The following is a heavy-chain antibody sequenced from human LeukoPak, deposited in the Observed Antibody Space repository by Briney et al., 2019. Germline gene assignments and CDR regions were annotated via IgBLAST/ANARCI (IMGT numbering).Heavy chain of an antibody. V-gene: IGHV3-74*01. D-gene: IGHD1/OR15-1a*01. J-gene: IGHJ4*01. CDR3: ATAGNIRFDY. CDR2: INRDGTGT. CDR1: VFTLSSYY. Sequence: GGSESLFCAPSVFTLSSYYIQWARQAPGEGLVWVSRINRDGTGTSYADSVKGRFTLSRDDVKHTLYLQMNSLRAEDTAVYYCATAGNIRFDYLG.